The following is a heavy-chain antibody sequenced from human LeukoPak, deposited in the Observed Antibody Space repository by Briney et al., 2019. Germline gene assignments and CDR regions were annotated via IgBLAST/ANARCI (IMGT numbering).Heavy chain of an antibody. CDR2: ISGSGGST. J-gene: IGHJ3*02. V-gene: IGHV3-23*01. CDR1: GFTFSSYA. CDR3: ARDRGYLTFDI. D-gene: IGHD6-13*01. Sequence: GGSLRLSCAASGFTFSSYAMSWVRQAPGKGLEWVSAISGSGGSTYYADSVKGRFTISRDNSKNTLYPQMNSLRAEDTAVYYCARDRGYLTFDIWGQGTMVTVSS.